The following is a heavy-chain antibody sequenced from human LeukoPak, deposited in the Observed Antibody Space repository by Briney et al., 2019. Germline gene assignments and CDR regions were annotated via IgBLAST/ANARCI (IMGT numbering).Heavy chain of an antibody. J-gene: IGHJ4*02. Sequence: GGSLRLSCAASGFTFSPYSMNWVRQAPGKGLEWVSSISSSSNYIYYADSVKGRFTISRDKAKNSLYLQMNSLRIEDTAVYYCANHRSAFEFWGQGTLVTVSS. D-gene: IGHD3-10*01. CDR1: GFTFSPYS. V-gene: IGHV3-21*04. CDR2: ISSSSNYI. CDR3: ANHRSAFEF.